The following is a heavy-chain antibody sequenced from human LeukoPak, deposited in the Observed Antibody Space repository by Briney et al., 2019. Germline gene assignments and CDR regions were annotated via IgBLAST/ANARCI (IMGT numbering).Heavy chain of an antibody. V-gene: IGHV1-69*13. CDR2: IIPIFGTA. CDR3: ARDVWFGELLPGDY. J-gene: IGHJ4*02. Sequence: SVTVSCKASGGTFSSYAISWVRQAPGQGLEWMGGIIPIFGTANYAQKFQGRVTITADESTSTAYMELSSLRSEDTAVYYCARDVWFGELLPGDYWGQGTLVTVSS. CDR1: GGTFSSYA. D-gene: IGHD3-10*01.